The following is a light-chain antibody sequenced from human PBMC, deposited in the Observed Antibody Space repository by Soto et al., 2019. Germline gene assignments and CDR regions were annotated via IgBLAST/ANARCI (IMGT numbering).Light chain of an antibody. CDR3: YPYYSYSPRT. CDR1: QSVSRR. CDR2: DAS. V-gene: IGKV1-5*01. Sequence: DIQMTQSPSTLSASVGDRITITCRASQSVSRRLAWFQQKPGKAPKLLIYDASSMESGVLSELSGRGSGTKFSLTISSLLPDECATYYCYPYYSYSPRTFGQGTKLEIK. J-gene: IGKJ2*02.